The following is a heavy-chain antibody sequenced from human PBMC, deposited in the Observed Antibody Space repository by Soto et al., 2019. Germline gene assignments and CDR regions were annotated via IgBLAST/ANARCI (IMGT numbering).Heavy chain of an antibody. Sequence: ASVKVSCKVSGYTLTELSMHWVRQAPGKGLEWMGGFDPEDGETIYAQKFQGRVTMTEDTSTDTAYMELSSLRSEDTAVYYCATFGFRGYCSGGSCQMNYYYGMDVWGQGTTVTVSS. V-gene: IGHV1-24*01. CDR2: FDPEDGET. CDR1: GYTLTELS. CDR3: ATFGFRGYCSGGSCQMNYYYGMDV. J-gene: IGHJ6*02. D-gene: IGHD2-15*01.